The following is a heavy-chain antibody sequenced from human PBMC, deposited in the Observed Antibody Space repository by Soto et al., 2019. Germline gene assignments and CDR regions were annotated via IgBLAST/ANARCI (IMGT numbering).Heavy chain of an antibody. CDR1: GGSIISYY. J-gene: IGHJ5*02. CDR3: ARVGLPGWFDP. V-gene: IGHV4-59*01. CDR2: IYYSGST. Sequence: SETLSLTCTVSGGSIISYYWSWIRQPPGKGLEWIGYIYYSGSTNYNPSLKSRVTISVDTSKNQFSLKLSSVTAADTAVYYCARVGLPGWFDPWGQGTLVTVSS. D-gene: IGHD3-10*01.